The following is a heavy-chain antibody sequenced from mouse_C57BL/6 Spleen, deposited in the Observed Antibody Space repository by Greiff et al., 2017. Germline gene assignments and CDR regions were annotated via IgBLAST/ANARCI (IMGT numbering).Heavy chain of an antibody. CDR3: ARDASMMFTLYAMDY. CDR2: ISDGGSYT. D-gene: IGHD2-3*01. CDR1: GFTFSSYA. V-gene: IGHV5-4*01. Sequence: EVMLVESGGGLVKPGGSLKLSCAASGFTFSSYAMSWVRQTPEKRLEWVATISDGGSYTYYPDNVKGRFTISRDNAKNNLYLQMSHLKSEDTAMYYCARDASMMFTLYAMDYWCQGTSVTVSS. J-gene: IGHJ4*01.